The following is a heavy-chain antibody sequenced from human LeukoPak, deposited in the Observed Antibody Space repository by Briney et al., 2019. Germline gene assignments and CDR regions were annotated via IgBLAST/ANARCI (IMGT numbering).Heavy chain of an antibody. D-gene: IGHD6-19*01. CDR2: ISSSSSYI. J-gene: IGHJ4*02. V-gene: IGHV3-21*01. CDR1: GFTFSSYS. CDR3: AKDPRTGAVSGIFYFDY. Sequence: PGGSLRLSCAASGFTFSSYSMNWVRQAPGKGLEWVSSISSSSSYIYYADSVKGRFTISRDNAKNSLYLQMNSLRAEDTAVYYCAKDPRTGAVSGIFYFDYWGQGTLLTVSS.